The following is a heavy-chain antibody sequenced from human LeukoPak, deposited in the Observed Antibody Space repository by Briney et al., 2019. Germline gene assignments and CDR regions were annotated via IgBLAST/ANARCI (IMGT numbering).Heavy chain of an antibody. CDR3: ARELIQLWLQPLLPYYYYYGMDV. V-gene: IGHV1-18*04. D-gene: IGHD5-18*01. J-gene: IGHJ6*02. CDR1: GYTFTGYY. Sequence: ASVKVSCKASGYTFTGYYMHWVRQAPGQGLEWMGWISAYNGNTNYAQRLQGRVTMTTDTSTSTAYMELRSLRSDDTAVYYCARELIQLWLQPLLPYYYYYGMDVWGQGTTVTVSS. CDR2: ISAYNGNT.